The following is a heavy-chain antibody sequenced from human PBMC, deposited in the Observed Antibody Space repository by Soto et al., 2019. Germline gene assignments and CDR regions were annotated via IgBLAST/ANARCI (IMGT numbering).Heavy chain of an antibody. CDR1: GFTFSDYY. CDR3: ARDPREYYFDY. CDR2: ISSSGSTI. J-gene: IGHJ4*02. Sequence: QVQLVESGGGLVKPGGSLRLSCAASGFTFSDYYMSWIRQAPGKGLEWVSYISSSGSTIYYADSVKGRFTISRDNAKNPLYLEINSLRGQGTGVYYCARDPREYYFDYWGQGTLVTVSS. V-gene: IGHV3-11*01.